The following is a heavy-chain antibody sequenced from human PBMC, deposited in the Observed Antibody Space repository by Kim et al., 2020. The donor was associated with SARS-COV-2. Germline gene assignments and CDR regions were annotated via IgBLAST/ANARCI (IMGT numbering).Heavy chain of an antibody. CDR2: IYYSGST. J-gene: IGHJ4*02. CDR1: GGSISSSSYY. Sequence: SETLSLTCTVSGGSISSSSYYWGWIRQPPGKGLEWIGSIYYSGSTYYNLSLKSRVTISVDTSKNQFSLKLSSVTAADTAVYYCAKPHGDYTWYFDYWGQGTPDTVSS. D-gene: IGHD4-17*01. CDR3: AKPHGDYTWYFDY. V-gene: IGHV4-39*01.